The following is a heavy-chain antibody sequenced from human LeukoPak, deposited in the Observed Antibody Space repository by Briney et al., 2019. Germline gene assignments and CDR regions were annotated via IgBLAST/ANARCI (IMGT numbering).Heavy chain of an antibody. CDR3: ARLRGKLYSNNWAPYYMDV. CDR2: INPNSGGT. J-gene: IGHJ6*03. V-gene: IGHV1-2*02. Sequence: ASVKVSCKASGYTFTGYYMHWVRQAPGQGLEWMGWINPNSGGTNYAQKFQGRVTMTRDTSISTAYMELSRLRSDDTAVYYCARLRGKLYSNNWAPYYMDVWGKGTTVTISS. CDR1: GYTFTGYY. D-gene: IGHD6-13*01.